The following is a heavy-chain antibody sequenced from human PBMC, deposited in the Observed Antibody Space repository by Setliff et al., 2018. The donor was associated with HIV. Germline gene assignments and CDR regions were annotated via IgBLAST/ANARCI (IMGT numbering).Heavy chain of an antibody. J-gene: IGHJ4*02. CDR3: AREMYYYGSGRQYYFDF. D-gene: IGHD3-10*01. Sequence: SETLSLTCTVSGGSISSGGYYWSWIRQHPGKGLEWIGYIYHSGSTYYNPSLKSRITISGDTSKNEFSLKVTSVTAADTAIYFCAREMYYYGSGRQYYFDFWGQGTLVTVSS. V-gene: IGHV4-31*03. CDR2: IYHSGST. CDR1: GGSISSGGYY.